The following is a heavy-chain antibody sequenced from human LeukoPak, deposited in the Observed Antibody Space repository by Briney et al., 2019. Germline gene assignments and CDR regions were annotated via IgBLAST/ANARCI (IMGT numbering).Heavy chain of an antibody. V-gene: IGHV4-59*05. J-gene: IGHJ6*03. CDR2: IYYSGST. CDR1: GFTVSSNY. CDR3: ATGTGHYYYYYYMDV. Sequence: GSLRLSCAVSGFTVSSNYMSWVRQAPGKGLEWIGSIYYSGSTYYNPSLKSRVTISVDTSKNQFSLKLSSVTAADTAIYYCATGTGHYYYYYYMDVWGKGTTVTVSS. D-gene: IGHD1-1*01.